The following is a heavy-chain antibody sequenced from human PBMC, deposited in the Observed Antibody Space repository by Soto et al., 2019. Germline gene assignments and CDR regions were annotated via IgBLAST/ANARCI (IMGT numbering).Heavy chain of an antibody. J-gene: IGHJ4*02. CDR2: INAGNGNT. D-gene: IGHD2-15*01. CDR3: ASSSYLVVATTGFVY. V-gene: IGHV1-3*01. CDR1: GYTFTSYA. Sequence: QVPLVQSGAEVKKPGASVKDSCKASGYTFTSYAMHWVRQAPGQRLEWMGWINAGNGNTKYSQKFQCRVSINRDTSASPVYMALSGLRFEDTAVYYCASSSYLVVATTGFVYWGQGTLVTVSS.